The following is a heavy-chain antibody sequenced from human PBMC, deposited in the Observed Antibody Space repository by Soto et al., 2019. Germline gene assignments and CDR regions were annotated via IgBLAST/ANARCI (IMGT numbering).Heavy chain of an antibody. CDR2: ISGSGGST. J-gene: IGHJ6*02. CDR1: GFTFSSYA. Sequence: GGSLRLSCAASGFTFSSYAMSWVRQAPGKGLEWVSAISGSGGSTYYADSVKGRFTISRDNSKNTLYLQMNSLRAEDTAVYYCAKGQYYDFWSAAEAYYGMDVWGQGTTVTVSS. V-gene: IGHV3-23*01. CDR3: AKGQYYDFWSAAEAYYGMDV. D-gene: IGHD3-3*01.